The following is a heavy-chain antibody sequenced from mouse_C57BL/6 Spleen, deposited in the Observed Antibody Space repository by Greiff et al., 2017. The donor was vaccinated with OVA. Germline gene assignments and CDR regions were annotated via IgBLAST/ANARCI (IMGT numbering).Heavy chain of an antibody. V-gene: IGHV1-82*01. D-gene: IGHD1-1*01. CDR3: ARKVEVSTPVVGGAMDY. Sequence: QVQLQQSGPELVKPGASVKISCKASGYAFSSSWMNWVKQRPGKGLEWIGRIYPGDGDTNYNGKFKGKATLTADKSSSTAYMQLSSLTSEDSAVYFCARKVEVSTPVVGGAMDYWGQGTSVTVSS. CDR1: GYAFSSSW. J-gene: IGHJ4*01. CDR2: IYPGDGDT.